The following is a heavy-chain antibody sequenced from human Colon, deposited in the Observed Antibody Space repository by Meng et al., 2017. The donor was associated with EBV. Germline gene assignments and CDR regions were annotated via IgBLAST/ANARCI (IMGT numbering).Heavy chain of an antibody. CDR1: VYTFPSDG. J-gene: IGHJ5*01. CDR2: ISPFNTNT. CDR3: ARALGRFDS. V-gene: IGHV1-18*01. D-gene: IGHD3-16*01. Sequence: QVQLVQSGTEARTPGTSVKASYKASVYTFPSDGISWVRQAPGQGLEWMEWISPFNTNTHSAQKPLGRVTKTTDTSTNTAYMELGSLQSGDTAVYYCARALGRFDSWGQGTLVTVSS.